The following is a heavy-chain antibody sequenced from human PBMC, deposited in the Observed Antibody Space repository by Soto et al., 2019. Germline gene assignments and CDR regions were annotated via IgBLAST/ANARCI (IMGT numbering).Heavy chain of an antibody. J-gene: IGHJ4*02. V-gene: IGHV3-23*01. Sequence: GGSLRLSCAASGFSISSDAMSWVRQAPGKGLEWVSGISGSGANTNYADSVKGRFAISIDNSKNTLYLQMSSLRAEDTAVYYCAKRQSGNFGPFDSWDQGTLVTVSS. D-gene: IGHD2-21*02. CDR1: GFSISSDA. CDR3: AKRQSGNFGPFDS. CDR2: ISGSGANT.